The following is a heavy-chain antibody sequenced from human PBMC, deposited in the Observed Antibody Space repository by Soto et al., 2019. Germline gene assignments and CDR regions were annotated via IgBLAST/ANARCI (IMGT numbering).Heavy chain of an antibody. CDR1: GFTFSSYA. Sequence: GGSLRLSCEAPGFTFSSYAMSWVRQAPGNGLKWVSAISGSGGSTYYADSVKGRFTISRDNSKNTLYLQMNSLGAADTAVYYCEKGVAAGTLGALDIGGEETMINV. J-gene: IGHJ3*02. CDR3: EKGVAAGTLGALDI. CDR2: ISGSGGST. D-gene: IGHD6-13*01. V-gene: IGHV3-23*01.